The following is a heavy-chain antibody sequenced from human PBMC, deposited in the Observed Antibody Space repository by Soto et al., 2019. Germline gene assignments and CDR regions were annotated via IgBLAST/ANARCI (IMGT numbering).Heavy chain of an antibody. CDR1: GYTFTSYD. J-gene: IGHJ5*02. V-gene: IGHV1-8*01. CDR3: ARGLTMVYATPDWFDP. D-gene: IGHD2-8*01. Sequence: ASVKVSCKASGYTFTSYDINWVRQATGQGLEWMGWMNPNSGNTGYAQKFQGRVTITRNTSISTAYMELSSLRSEDTAVYYCARGLTMVYATPDWFDPWGQGTLVTVSS. CDR2: MNPNSGNT.